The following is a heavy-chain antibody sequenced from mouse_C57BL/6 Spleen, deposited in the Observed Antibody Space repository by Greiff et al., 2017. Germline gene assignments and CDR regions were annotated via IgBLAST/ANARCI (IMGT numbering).Heavy chain of an antibody. Sequence: EVQRVESGGGLVKPGGSLKLSCAASGFTFSSYAMSWVRQTPEKRLEWVATISDGGSYTYYPDNVKGRVTISRDNAKNTLYLQMSHLKSEDTAMYYCARDDGNDGGWYFDVWGTGTTVTVSS. J-gene: IGHJ1*03. V-gene: IGHV5-4*01. CDR1: GFTFSSYA. CDR3: ARDDGNDGGWYFDV. D-gene: IGHD2-2*01. CDR2: ISDGGSYT.